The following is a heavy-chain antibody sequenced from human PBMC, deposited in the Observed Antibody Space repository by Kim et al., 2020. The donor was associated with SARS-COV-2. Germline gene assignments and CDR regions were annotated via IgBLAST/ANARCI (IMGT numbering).Heavy chain of an antibody. D-gene: IGHD4-17*01. CDR3: VLRVKVPGVTTMFDY. V-gene: IGHV1-2*02. J-gene: IGHJ4*02. CDR2: INPNSGGT. Sequence: ASVKVSCKASGYTFTGYYMHWVRQAPGQGLEWMGWINPNSGGTNYAQKFQGRVTMTRDTSISTAYMELSRLRSDDTAVYYCVLRVKVPGVTTMFDYWGQGTLVTVSS. CDR1: GYTFTGYY.